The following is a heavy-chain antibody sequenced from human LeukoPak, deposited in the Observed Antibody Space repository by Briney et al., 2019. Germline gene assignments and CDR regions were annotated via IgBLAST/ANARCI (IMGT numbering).Heavy chain of an antibody. Sequence: PSETLSLTCTVSGGSISSYYWSWIRQPPGKGLEWIGYIYYSGSTKYNPSLKSRVTISVDTSKNQFSLQLNSVTPEDTAVYYCARNPRSNPFDYWGQGTLVTVSS. V-gene: IGHV4-59*12. CDR2: IYYSGST. D-gene: IGHD2-15*01. CDR3: ARNPRSNPFDY. J-gene: IGHJ4*02. CDR1: GGSISSYY.